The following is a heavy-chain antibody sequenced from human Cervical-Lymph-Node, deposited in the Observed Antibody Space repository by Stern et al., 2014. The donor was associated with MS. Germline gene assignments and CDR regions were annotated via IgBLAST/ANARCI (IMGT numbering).Heavy chain of an antibody. Sequence: QVQLQESGAGLVKPSQTLSLTCTVSGAFITSGGFFWDWNRQHQGKGLQWIGYFYYRGSTYYNPSLESRVTISIDTSKNQFSLILTSVTAADTAVYYCARGNFDYGDHDYWGQGTLVTVSS. J-gene: IGHJ4*02. V-gene: IGHV4-31*03. CDR2: FYYRGST. CDR3: ARGNFDYGDHDY. D-gene: IGHD4-17*01. CDR1: GAFITSGGFF.